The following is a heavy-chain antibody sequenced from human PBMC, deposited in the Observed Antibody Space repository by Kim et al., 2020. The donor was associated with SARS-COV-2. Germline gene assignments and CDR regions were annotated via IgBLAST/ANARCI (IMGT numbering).Heavy chain of an antibody. Sequence: TYYADSLKGRFTISRDSSKNTLYLQMNSLRAEDTAVFYCAKPRGSNYFDYWGQGTLVTVSS. V-gene: IGHV3-23*01. CDR3: AKPRGSNYFDY. CDR2: T. J-gene: IGHJ4*02.